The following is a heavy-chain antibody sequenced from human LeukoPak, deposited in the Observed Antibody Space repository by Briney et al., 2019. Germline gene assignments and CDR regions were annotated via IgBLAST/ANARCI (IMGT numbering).Heavy chain of an antibody. J-gene: IGHJ5*02. V-gene: IGHV4-39*01. CDR2: IYSDGST. Sequence: SETLSLTCTVSGGSISSSGYYWGWIRLPPGKGLEWIGTIYSDGSTYYNPPLKTRVTISVDTSKNQFSLKLSSVTAADTAVYHCARVFDPWGQGTLVTVSS. CDR1: GGSISSSGYY. CDR3: ARVFDP.